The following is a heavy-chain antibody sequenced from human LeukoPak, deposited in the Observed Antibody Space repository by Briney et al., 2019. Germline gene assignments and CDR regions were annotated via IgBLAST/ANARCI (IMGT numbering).Heavy chain of an antibody. CDR3: ARQQQLTGPSEDDAFDI. V-gene: IGHV3-7*03. D-gene: IGHD6-13*01. CDR2: IKQDGSEK. Sequence: PGASLRLSCAASGFTFSSYWMSWVRQAPGKGLEWVANIKQDGSEKYYVDSVKGRFTISRDNAKNSLYLQMNSLRAEDTAVYYCARQQQLTGPSEDDAFDIWGQGTMVTVSS. J-gene: IGHJ3*02. CDR1: GFTFSSYW.